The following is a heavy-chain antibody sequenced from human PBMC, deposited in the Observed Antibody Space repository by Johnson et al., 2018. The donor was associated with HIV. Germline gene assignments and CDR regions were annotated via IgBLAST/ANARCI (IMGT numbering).Heavy chain of an antibody. CDR3: ARASRSWYFAFDI. D-gene: IGHD6-13*01. Sequence: QVQLVESGGGVVQPGRSLRLSCAASGFTFSSYGMHWVRQAPGKGLEWVAVIWYDGSNKYYADSVKGRFTISRDNSKNTLYLQMNSLRAEDTAVYYCARASRSWYFAFDIWGQGTMVTVSS. CDR2: IWYDGSNK. J-gene: IGHJ3*02. V-gene: IGHV3-33*01. CDR1: GFTFSSYG.